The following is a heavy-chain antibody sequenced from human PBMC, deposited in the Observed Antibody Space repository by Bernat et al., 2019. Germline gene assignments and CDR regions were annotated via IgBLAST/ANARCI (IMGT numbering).Heavy chain of an antibody. CDR2: ISSSSSYT. D-gene: IGHD5-18*01. Sequence: QVQLVESGGGLVKPGGSLRLSCAASGFTFSDYYMSWIRQAPGKGLEWVSCISSSSSYTNYADSVKGRFTISRDNAKNSLYLQMNSLRAEDTAVYYCARSRGYSYGLDYWGQGTLVTVSS. V-gene: IGHV3-11*05. CDR3: ARSRGYSYGLDY. J-gene: IGHJ4*02. CDR1: GFTFSDYY.